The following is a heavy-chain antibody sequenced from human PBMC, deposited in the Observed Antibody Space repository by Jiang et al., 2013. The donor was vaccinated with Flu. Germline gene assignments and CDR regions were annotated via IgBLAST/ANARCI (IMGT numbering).Heavy chain of an antibody. CDR2: I. V-gene: IGHV3-48*03. CDR3: ASTYSGYDTSDY. Sequence: IYYADSVKGRFTISRDNAKNSLYLQMNSLRAEDTAVYYCASTYSGYDTSDYWGQGTLVTVSS. D-gene: IGHD5-12*01. J-gene: IGHJ4*02.